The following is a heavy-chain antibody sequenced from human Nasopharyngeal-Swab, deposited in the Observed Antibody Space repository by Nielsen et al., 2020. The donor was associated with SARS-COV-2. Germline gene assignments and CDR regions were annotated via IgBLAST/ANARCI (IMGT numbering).Heavy chain of an antibody. Sequence: SETLSLTCTVSGGPISSSSYYWGWIRQPPGKGLEWIGSIYYSGSTYYNPSLKSRVTISVDTSKNQFSLKLSSVTAADTAVYYCAKKYYYDSSGYDPRSYYFDYWGQGTLVTVSS. CDR2: IYYSGST. CDR3: AKKYYYDSSGYDPRSYYFDY. D-gene: IGHD3-22*01. J-gene: IGHJ4*02. V-gene: IGHV4-39*01. CDR1: GGPISSSSYY.